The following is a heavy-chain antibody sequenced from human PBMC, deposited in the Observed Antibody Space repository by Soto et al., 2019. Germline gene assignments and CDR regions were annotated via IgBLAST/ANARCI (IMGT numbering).Heavy chain of an antibody. CDR1: GFTFSSYG. J-gene: IGHJ4*02. CDR2: IWYDGSNK. V-gene: IGHV3-33*01. CDR3: ARALYDDILTGFPLDY. D-gene: IGHD3-9*01. Sequence: GGSLRLSCAASGFTFSSYGMHWVRQAPGKGLEWVAVIWYDGSNKYYADSVKGRFTISRDNSKNTLYLQMNSLRAEDTAVYYCARALYDDILTGFPLDYWGQGTLVTVSS.